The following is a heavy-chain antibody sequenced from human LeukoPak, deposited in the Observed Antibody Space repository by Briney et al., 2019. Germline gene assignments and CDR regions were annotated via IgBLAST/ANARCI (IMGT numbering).Heavy chain of an antibody. D-gene: IGHD2-15*01. V-gene: IGHV3-66*01. Sequence: PGGSLRLSCAASGFTFSSNYMSWVRQAPGKGLEWVAVIYSGGSTHHADSVQGRFTISRDNSKNTVYLQMNSLRAEDTALYYCARGDMSHWYGKALWGQGTTVTVSS. CDR1: GFTFSSNY. CDR3: ARGDMSHWYGKAL. J-gene: IGHJ6*02. CDR2: IYSGGST.